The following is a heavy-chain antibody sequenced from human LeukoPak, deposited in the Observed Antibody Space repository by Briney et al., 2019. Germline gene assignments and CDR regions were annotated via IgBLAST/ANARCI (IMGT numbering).Heavy chain of an antibody. CDR1: GFTFSSYA. V-gene: IGHV3-23*01. D-gene: IGHD4-17*01. Sequence: GGSLRLSCAASGFTFSSYAMSWVRQAPGKGLEWVSAISGSGGSTYYADSVKGRFTISRDNAKNSLYLRLNSLRPEDTALYYCSTEPRSLLYWGHGTLVTVSS. CDR3: STEPRSLLY. CDR2: ISGSGGST. J-gene: IGHJ4*01.